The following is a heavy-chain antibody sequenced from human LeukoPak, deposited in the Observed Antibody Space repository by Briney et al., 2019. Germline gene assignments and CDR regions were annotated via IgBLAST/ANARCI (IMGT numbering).Heavy chain of an antibody. CDR2: INWNGGST. V-gene: IGHV3-20*04. J-gene: IGHJ4*02. D-gene: IGHD3-9*01. CDR1: GLTFDVYG. Sequence: GGSLRLSCAAFGLTFDVYGMSWVRQTQGKVLEWDSGINWNGGSTGYADSVKGRFTISRDNAKNSLYLQMNSLRAEDMALYYCAKGLGYFDYFDYWGQGTLVTVSS. CDR3: AKGLGYFDYFDY.